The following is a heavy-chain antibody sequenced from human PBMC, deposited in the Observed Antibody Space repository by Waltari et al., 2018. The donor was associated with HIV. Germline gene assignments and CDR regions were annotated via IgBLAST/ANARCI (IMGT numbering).Heavy chain of an antibody. V-gene: IGHV4-4*02. D-gene: IGHD4-17*01. CDR2: MYHSGST. J-gene: IGHJ5*02. CDR1: GGSISSYNW. CDR3: AKVLTGDYGSSWFDP. Sequence: QVQLQESGPGLVKPSETLSLTCAVSGGSISSYNWWSWVRPPPGKGLEWIGEMYHSGSTNYNPSLKSRVTISVDKSKNQFSLKLSSVTAADTAVYYCAKVLTGDYGSSWFDPWGQGTLVTVSS.